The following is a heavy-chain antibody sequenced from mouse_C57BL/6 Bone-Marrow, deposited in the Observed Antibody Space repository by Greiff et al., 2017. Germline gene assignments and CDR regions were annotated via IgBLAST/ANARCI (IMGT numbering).Heavy chain of an antibody. CDR3: ARSIPYYYGSSYGRFAY. D-gene: IGHD1-1*01. J-gene: IGHJ3*01. CDR1: GYTFTSYW. Sequence: QVQLQQPGAELVKPGASVKLSCKASGYTFTSYWMHWVKQRPGQGLEWIGMIHPNSGSTNYNEKFKSKATLTVDKSSSTAYMQLSSLTSEDSAVYYGARSIPYYYGSSYGRFAYWGQGTLVTVSA. CDR2: IHPNSGST. V-gene: IGHV1-64*01.